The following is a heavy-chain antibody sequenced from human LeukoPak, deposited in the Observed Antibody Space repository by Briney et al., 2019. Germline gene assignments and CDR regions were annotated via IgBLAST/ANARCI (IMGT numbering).Heavy chain of an antibody. CDR1: GGSVNSGSYY. V-gene: IGHV4-61*01. J-gene: IGHJ5*02. D-gene: IGHD6-13*01. Sequence: PSETLSLTCTVSGGSVNSGSYYWSWIRQPPGKGLEWIGYIYYSGSTNYNPSLKSRVTISVDTSKNQFSLKLSSVTAADTAVYYCARFSSSWYFTGEAGWFDPWGQGTLVTVSS. CDR3: ARFSSSWYFTGEAGWFDP. CDR2: IYYSGST.